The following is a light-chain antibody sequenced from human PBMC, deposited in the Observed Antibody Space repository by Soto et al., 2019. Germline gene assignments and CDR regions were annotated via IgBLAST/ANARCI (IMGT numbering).Light chain of an antibody. Sequence: DIVMTPSPDSLAVSLGERATINCTSSQSVLLTSNNKNYLAWYQQKPGQPPKVLISWASTRESGVPDRFSGRGSGTAFTLTITSLQAEDVAVYYWKQYYTTLPFGGGTKVDIK. CDR2: WAS. J-gene: IGKJ4*01. V-gene: IGKV4-1*01. CDR1: QSVLLTSNNKNY. CDR3: KQYYTTLP.